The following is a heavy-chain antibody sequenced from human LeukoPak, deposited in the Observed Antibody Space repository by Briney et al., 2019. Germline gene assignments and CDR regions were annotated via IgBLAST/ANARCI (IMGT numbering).Heavy chain of an antibody. Sequence: GGSLRLSCAASGFTFSSYAMSWVRQAPGKGLEWVSAISGSGGSTYNADSVKGRFTISRDNSKNTLYLQMNSLRAEDTAVYYCAKPIASRRAFDIWGQGTMVTVSS. V-gene: IGHV3-23*01. CDR2: ISGSGGST. D-gene: IGHD1-26*01. J-gene: IGHJ3*02. CDR3: AKPIASRRAFDI. CDR1: GFTFSSYA.